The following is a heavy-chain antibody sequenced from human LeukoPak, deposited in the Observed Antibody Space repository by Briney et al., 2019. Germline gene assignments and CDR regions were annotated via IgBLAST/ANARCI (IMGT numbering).Heavy chain of an antibody. J-gene: IGHJ4*02. V-gene: IGHV3-48*01. CDR2: ISSSSSTI. Sequence: PGGSLRLSCAASGFTFSSYSMNWVRQAPGKGLEWVSYISSSSSTIYYADSVKGRFTISRDNSKNTLYLQMNSLRAEDTAVYYCARSGLSRFDYWGQGTLVTVSS. D-gene: IGHD3/OR15-3a*01. CDR3: ARSGLSRFDY. CDR1: GFTFSSYS.